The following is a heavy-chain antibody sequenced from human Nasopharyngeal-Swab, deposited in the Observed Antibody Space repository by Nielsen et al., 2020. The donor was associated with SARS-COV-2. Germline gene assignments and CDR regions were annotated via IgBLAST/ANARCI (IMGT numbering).Heavy chain of an antibody. J-gene: IGHJ6*02. CDR3: ASLPTVTTKGYGMDV. D-gene: IGHD4-17*01. CDR2: IPYDGSNK. V-gene: IGHV3-30*04. Sequence: WIRQPPGKGLEWVAVIPYDGSNKYYADSVKGRFTISRDNSKNTLYLQMNSLRAEDTAVYYCASLPTVTTKGYGMDVWGQGTTVTV.